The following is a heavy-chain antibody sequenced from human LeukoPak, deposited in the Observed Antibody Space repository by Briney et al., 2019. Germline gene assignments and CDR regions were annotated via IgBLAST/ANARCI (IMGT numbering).Heavy chain of an antibody. Sequence: PGGSLRLSCRASVFAFRNAWMNWARQAPGKGLEWVASINHNGNVNYYVDSVKGRFTISRDNAKNSLYLQMSNLRAEDTAVYFCARGGGLDVWGQGATVTVSS. CDR2: INHNGNVN. CDR3: ARGGGLDV. V-gene: IGHV3-7*03. CDR1: VFAFRNAW. D-gene: IGHD3-16*01. J-gene: IGHJ6*02.